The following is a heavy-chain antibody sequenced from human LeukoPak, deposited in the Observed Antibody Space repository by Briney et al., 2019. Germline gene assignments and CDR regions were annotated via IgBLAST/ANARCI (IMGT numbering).Heavy chain of an antibody. V-gene: IGHV3-30-3*01. CDR2: ISYDGSNK. CDR3: ARVLVVVPAAKNYFDY. Sequence: GGSLRLSCAASGLTFSSYAMHWVRQAPGKGLEWVAVISYDGSNKYYADSVKGRFTISRDNSKNTLYLQMNSLRAEDTAVYYCARVLVVVPAAKNYFDYWGQGTLVTVSS. J-gene: IGHJ4*02. D-gene: IGHD2-2*01. CDR1: GLTFSSYA.